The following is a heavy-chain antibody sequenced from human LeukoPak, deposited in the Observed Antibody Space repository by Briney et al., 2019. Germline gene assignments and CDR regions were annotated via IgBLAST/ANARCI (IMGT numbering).Heavy chain of an antibody. CDR3: AKDTWGSGSSYAFDI. Sequence: AGGSLRLSCAASGFTFDDYAMHWVRQAPGKGLEWVSGISWNSGSIGYADSVKGRFTISRDNAKNSLYLQMNSLRAEDTALYYCAKDTWGSGSSYAFDIWGQGTMVTVSS. CDR2: ISWNSGSI. J-gene: IGHJ3*02. D-gene: IGHD3-10*01. V-gene: IGHV3-9*01. CDR1: GFTFDDYA.